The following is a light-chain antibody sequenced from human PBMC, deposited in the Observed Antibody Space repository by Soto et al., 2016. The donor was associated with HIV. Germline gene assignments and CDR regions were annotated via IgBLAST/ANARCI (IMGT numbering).Light chain of an antibody. V-gene: IGLV3-21*01. CDR2: DDS. CDR1: NIGIKS. CDR3: QAWDSSTPWV. Sequence: SYELTQPPSVSVAPGKTAGITCGGNNIGIKSVSWYQQKPGQAPVLVVYDDSDRPSGIPDRFSGSNSGNTATLTISGTQAMDEADYYCQAWDSSTPWVFGGGTKLTVL. J-gene: IGLJ3*02.